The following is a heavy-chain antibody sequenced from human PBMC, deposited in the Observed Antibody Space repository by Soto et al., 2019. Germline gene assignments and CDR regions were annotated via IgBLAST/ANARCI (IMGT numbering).Heavy chain of an antibody. CDR3: AIHYYGSGSYYPDY. CDR2: IYYSGST. J-gene: IGHJ4*02. D-gene: IGHD3-10*01. Sequence: SETLSLTCTVSGGSISSYYWSWIRQPPGKGLEWIGYIYYSGSTNYNPSLKSRVTISVDTSKNQFSLKLSSVTAADTAVYYFAIHYYGSGSYYPDYWGQGTLVTVSS. CDR1: GGSISSYY. V-gene: IGHV4-59*08.